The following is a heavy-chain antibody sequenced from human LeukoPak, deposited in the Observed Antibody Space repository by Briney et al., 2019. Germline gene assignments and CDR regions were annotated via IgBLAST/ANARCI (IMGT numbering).Heavy chain of an antibody. CDR3: ARDLGARGY. D-gene: IGHD3-16*01. Sequence: GGSLRLACATSGFTFSDYTMNWVRQAPGKRLEWLSSISSRGSVIYYADSVKGRFTISRDNANNSLYLQMNSLRADDTAVYYCARDLGARGYWGRGILVTVSS. CDR1: GFTFSDYT. CDR2: ISSRGSVI. V-gene: IGHV3-21*01. J-gene: IGHJ4*02.